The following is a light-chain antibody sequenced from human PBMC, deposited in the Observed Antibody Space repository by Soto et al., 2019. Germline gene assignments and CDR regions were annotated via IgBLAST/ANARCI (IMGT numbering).Light chain of an antibody. CDR1: HSASTF. Sequence: KMTQSPCTLSLSVGDRVTITCRASHSASTFLAWYQQRPGQAPKLLIHDASTLQSGVPARFSASGSGTEFALTISGLQPEDFAVYYCQQYGRYPATFGQGTKVDI. V-gene: IGKV1-5*01. CDR3: QQYGRYPAT. J-gene: IGKJ1*01. CDR2: DAS.